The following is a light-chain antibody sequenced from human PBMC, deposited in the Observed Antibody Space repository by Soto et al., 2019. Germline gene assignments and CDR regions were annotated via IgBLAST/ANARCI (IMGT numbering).Light chain of an antibody. CDR1: SSNIGSNT. CDR3: AAWDDSLNGYV. J-gene: IGLJ1*01. Sequence: QSVLSQPPSASGTPGQRGTISCSGSSSNIGSNTVSWYQQFPGTAPKLLIYFNIQRPSGVPDRFSGSKSGTSASLAISGLQSEDEADYYCAAWDDSLNGYVFGTGTKVTVL. V-gene: IGLV1-44*01. CDR2: FNI.